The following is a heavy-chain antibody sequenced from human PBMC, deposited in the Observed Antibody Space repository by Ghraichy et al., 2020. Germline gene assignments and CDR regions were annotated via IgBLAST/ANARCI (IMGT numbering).Heavy chain of an antibody. J-gene: IGHJ4*02. CDR3: ARDGLGSRSWPY. D-gene: IGHD6-13*01. CDR2: IYSGGST. V-gene: IGHV3-53*01. Sequence: GGSLRLSCAVSGFSVSNNYMRWVRQAPGKGLEWVSLIYSGGSTSYADSVKGRFTISRDNSKNTLYLQMNSLRAEDTAVYYCARDGLGSRSWPYWGQGTLVTVSS. CDR1: GFSVSNNY.